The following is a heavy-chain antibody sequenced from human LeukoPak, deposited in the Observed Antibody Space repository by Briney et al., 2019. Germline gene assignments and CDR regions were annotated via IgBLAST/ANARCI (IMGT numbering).Heavy chain of an antibody. J-gene: IGHJ5*02. V-gene: IGHV3-9*01. Sequence: PGGSLRLSCAASGFIFYDYAMHWVRRAPGKGLEWVSGISWNSGSIGYADSVKGRFTISRDNAKNSLYLQMNSLRAEDTALYYCAKDMGSSGWYRNWFDPWGQGTLVTVSS. CDR2: ISWNSGSI. D-gene: IGHD6-19*01. CDR3: AKDMGSSGWYRNWFDP. CDR1: GFIFYDYA.